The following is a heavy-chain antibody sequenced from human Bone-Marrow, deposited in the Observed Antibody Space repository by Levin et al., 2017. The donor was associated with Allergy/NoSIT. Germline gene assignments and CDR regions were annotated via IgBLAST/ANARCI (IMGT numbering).Heavy chain of an antibody. CDR3: VRGQYNFAY. D-gene: IGHD5-18*01. CDR1: GFTFSTYW. Sequence: PGGSLRLSCEASGFTFSTYWMSWVRQAPGQGLECVAKIKEDGSEKYYVDSVRGRFTISRDNAKNSVYLQMNSLRAEDTAVYYCVRGQYNFAYWGQGTLVTVSS. J-gene: IGHJ4*02. V-gene: IGHV3-7*01. CDR2: IKEDGSEK.